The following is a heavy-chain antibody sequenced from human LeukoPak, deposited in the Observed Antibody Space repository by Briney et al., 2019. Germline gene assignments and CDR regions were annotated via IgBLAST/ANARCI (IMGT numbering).Heavy chain of an antibody. CDR2: INPYSGGT. J-gene: IGHJ4*02. V-gene: IGHV1-2*06. CDR1: GYTFTGYY. CDR3: ARVRSPRFGELSLDY. D-gene: IGHD3-10*01. Sequence: GASVKVSCKASGYTFTGYYMHWVRQAPGLGLEWMGRINPYSGGTNYAQKFQGRVTMTRDTSISTAYMELSRLRSDDTAVYYCARVRSPRFGELSLDYWGQGTLVTVSS.